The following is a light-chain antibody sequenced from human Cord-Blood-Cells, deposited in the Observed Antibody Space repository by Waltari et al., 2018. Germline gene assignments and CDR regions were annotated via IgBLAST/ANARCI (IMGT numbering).Light chain of an antibody. Sequence: EIVLTQSPGTLSLSPGERATLSCRASQSVSSSYLAWYQQKPGQAPRLLLVGASSRATGIPDRFSGSVSGTDFTLTISRLEPEDFAVYYCQQYGSSPPLTFGGGTKVEIK. J-gene: IGKJ4*01. V-gene: IGKV3-20*01. CDR2: GAS. CDR1: QSVSSSY. CDR3: QQYGSSPPLT.